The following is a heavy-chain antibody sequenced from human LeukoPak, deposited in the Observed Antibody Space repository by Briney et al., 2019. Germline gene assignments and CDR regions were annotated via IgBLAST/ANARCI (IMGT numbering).Heavy chain of an antibody. CDR1: GDSLSSGDYY. J-gene: IGHJ6*03. V-gene: IGHV4-30-4*01. CDR3: ARDLDCSSTSCHRQRTYYQYYYMDV. D-gene: IGHD2-2*01. CDR2: VYYTGST. Sequence: PSETLSLTCTVSGDSLSSGDYYWSWIRQPPGKGLEWIGYVYYTGSTYYSPSLKSRVTISVDTSRNQFSLKLSSVTAADTAVYYCARDLDCSSTSCHRQRTYYQYYYMDVWGKGTTVTVSS.